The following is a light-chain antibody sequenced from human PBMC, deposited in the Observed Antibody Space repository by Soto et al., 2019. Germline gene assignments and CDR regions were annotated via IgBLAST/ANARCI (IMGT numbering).Light chain of an antibody. CDR3: QSYDSRDV. V-gene: IGLV1-40*01. J-gene: IGLJ1*01. CDR1: SSNIGAGYD. Sequence: QSVLTQPPSVSGAPGQRVTISCTGSSSNIGAGYDVHWYRQLPGTAPKLLIYGNSNRPSGVPDRFSGSKSGTSASLAITGLQAEDEADYYCQSYDSRDVFGTGTRSPS. CDR2: GNS.